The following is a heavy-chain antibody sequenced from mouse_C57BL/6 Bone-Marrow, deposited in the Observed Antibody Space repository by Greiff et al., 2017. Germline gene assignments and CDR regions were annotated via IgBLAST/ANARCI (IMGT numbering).Heavy chain of an antibody. J-gene: IGHJ2*01. CDR2: INPGSGGT. CDR3: ARAGGIGY. D-gene: IGHD1-1*02. V-gene: IGHV1-54*01. CDR1: GYAFTNYL. Sequence: VKLMESGAELVRPGTSVKVSCKASGYAFTNYLIEWVKQRPGQGLEWIGVINPGSGGTNYNEKFKGKATLTADKSSSTAYMQLSSLTSEDSAVYFCARAGGIGYWGQGTTLTVSS.